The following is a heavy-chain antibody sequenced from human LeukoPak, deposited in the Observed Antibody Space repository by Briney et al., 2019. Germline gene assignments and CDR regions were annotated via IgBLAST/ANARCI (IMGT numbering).Heavy chain of an antibody. CDR2: IYYTGSA. D-gene: IGHD2-15*01. J-gene: IGHJ4*02. CDR3: ARRGAFNALNC. CDR1: GASISSDY. Sequence: SETLSLTCTVSGASISSDYWSWVRQPPGKGLEWIGYIYYTGSANYNPSLKSRLTMSVDTSKNQFSLKLSSVTAANTAVYYCARRGAFNALNCWGRGTLVTVSS. V-gene: IGHV4-59*08.